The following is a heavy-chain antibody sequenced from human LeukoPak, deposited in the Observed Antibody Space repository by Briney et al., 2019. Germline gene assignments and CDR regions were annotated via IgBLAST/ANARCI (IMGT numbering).Heavy chain of an antibody. J-gene: IGHJ5*02. D-gene: IGHD6-13*01. CDR3: ARDIGIAAAGNWFDP. CDR2: INPVGGST. CDR1: GYTFTSYY. V-gene: IGHV1-46*01. Sequence: ASVKVSCKASGYTFTSYYIHWVRQAPGQGLEWMGIINPVGGSTTYAQKFQGRVTMTRDTSTTTVYMELSSLRSEDTAVYYCARDIGIAAAGNWFDPWGQGTLVTVSS.